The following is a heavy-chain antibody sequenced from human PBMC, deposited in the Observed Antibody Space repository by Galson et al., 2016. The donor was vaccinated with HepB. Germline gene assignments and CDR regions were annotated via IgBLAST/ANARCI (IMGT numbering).Heavy chain of an antibody. Sequence: SETLSLTCTVSGGSISSSSHYWGWIRQPPGKGLEWIGSIYYSGSTYYNPSLKSRVPISVDTSKNQISLKLSSVTAADTAGYYCARRSPLSRLFGEYDHWGQGTLVTVSS. CDR2: IYYSGST. CDR1: GGSISSSSHY. V-gene: IGHV4-39*07. CDR3: ARRSPLSRLFGEYDH. D-gene: IGHD3-10*02. J-gene: IGHJ4*02.